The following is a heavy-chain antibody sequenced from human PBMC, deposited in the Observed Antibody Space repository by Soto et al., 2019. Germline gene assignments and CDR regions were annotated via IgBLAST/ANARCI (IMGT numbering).Heavy chain of an antibody. CDR2: ISGSGGST. CDR3: AKDRTITMIVVPHAFDI. V-gene: IGHV3-23*01. CDR1: GFTSSSYA. J-gene: IGHJ3*02. D-gene: IGHD3-22*01. Sequence: GGSLRLSCAASGFTSSSYAMSWVRQAPEKGLEWVSGISGSGGSTYYADSVKGRFTISRDNSKNTLYLQMNSLRAEDTAVYYCAKDRTITMIVVPHAFDIWGRGTMVTV.